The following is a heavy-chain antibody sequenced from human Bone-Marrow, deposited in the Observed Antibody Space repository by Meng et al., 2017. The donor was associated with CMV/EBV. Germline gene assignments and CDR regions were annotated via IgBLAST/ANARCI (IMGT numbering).Heavy chain of an antibody. CDR1: GFTFSSYW. J-gene: IGHJ5*02. CDR3: ARGRRSGYYSSWFDP. D-gene: IGHD3-3*01. Sequence: GGSLRLSCAASGFTFSSYWMHWVRQAPGKGLVWVSRINSDGSSTSYADSVKGRFTISRDNAKNTLYLQMNSLRAEDTAVYYCARGRRSGYYSSWFDPWGQGTLVTVSS. CDR2: INSDGSST. V-gene: IGHV3-74*01.